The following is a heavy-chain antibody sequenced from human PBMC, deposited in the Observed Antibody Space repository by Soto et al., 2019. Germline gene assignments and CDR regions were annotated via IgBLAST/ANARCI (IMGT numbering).Heavy chain of an antibody. CDR1: GDTFTDYY. D-gene: IGHD2-21*02. Sequence: QVQLVQSGAEVKKPGASVKVSCKASGDTFTDYYIHWVRQAPGQGLEWMGTVNPSGGHTTYAQHFLGRMTXPWDPSXXTLYMELTSLTSEDTAVYYCARGGHVVVVTAALDYWGQGTLVTVSS. V-gene: IGHV1-46*01. J-gene: IGHJ4*02. CDR3: ARGGHVVVVTAALDY. CDR2: VNPSGGHT.